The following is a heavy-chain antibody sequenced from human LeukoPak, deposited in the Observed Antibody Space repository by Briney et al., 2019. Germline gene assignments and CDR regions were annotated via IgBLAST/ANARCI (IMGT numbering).Heavy chain of an antibody. CDR1: GFTFKTYW. J-gene: IGHJ4*02. CDR2: INQDGSEK. V-gene: IGHV3-7*01. Sequence: QAGRSLRLSCAASGFTFKTYWMIWVRRTPGKGLEWVANINQDGSEKYYVDSVKGRFTVSRDNAKNSLYLQLNSLRAEDTAVYYCGTRAYWGQGTLVTVSS. CDR3: GTRAY.